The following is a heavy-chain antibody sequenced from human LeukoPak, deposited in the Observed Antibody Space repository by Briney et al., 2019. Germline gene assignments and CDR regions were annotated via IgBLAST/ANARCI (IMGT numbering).Heavy chain of an antibody. V-gene: IGHV3-9*01. CDR1: GFTFDGYG. J-gene: IGHJ5*02. CDR2: ISWNSGYI. CDR3: ARESGYSYGNWFDP. Sequence: SLRLSCAASGFTFDGYGMHWVRQAPGKGLEWVSGISWNSGYIGYADSVKGRFTISRDNAKNSLYLQMNSLRAEDTAVYYCARESGYSYGNWFDPWGQGTLVTVSS. D-gene: IGHD5-18*01.